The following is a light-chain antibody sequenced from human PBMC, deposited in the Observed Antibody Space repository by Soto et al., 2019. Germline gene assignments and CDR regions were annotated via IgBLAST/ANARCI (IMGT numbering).Light chain of an antibody. V-gene: IGLV2-14*01. CDR3: SSYTSSSTRV. Sequence: QSALIQPASVSGSPGQSITISCTGSSNDVGGYNYVSWYQQHPGKAPKLMIYDVSDRPSGVSNRFSGSKSGNTASLTISGLQAEDEADYYCSSYTSSSTRVFGTGTKLTVL. CDR1: SNDVGGYNY. J-gene: IGLJ1*01. CDR2: DVS.